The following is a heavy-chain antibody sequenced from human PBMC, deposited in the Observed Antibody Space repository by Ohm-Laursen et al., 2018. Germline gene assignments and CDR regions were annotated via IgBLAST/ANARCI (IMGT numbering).Heavy chain of an antibody. CDR3: ASGMVRGVISD. V-gene: IGHV4-61*01. Sequence: GTLSLTCTVSGGSVSSGRYYWSWIRQPPGKGLEWIGYLYYSGTTNYNPSLKSRVTISVDASKNQFSLKLSSVTAADTAVYYCASGMVRGVISDWGQGTLVTVSS. CDR1: GGSVSSGRYY. D-gene: IGHD3-10*01. J-gene: IGHJ4*02. CDR2: LYYSGTT.